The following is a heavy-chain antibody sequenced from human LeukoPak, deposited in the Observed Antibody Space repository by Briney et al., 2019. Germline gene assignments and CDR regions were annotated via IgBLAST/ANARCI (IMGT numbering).Heavy chain of an antibody. Sequence: PSETLSLTCNVSGGSIRSSDWWSWVRQPPGKGLEWIGEIHHSGSTNYNPSLKSRLTMSIDKSKNQFSLKLSSVTAADTAVYYCASWGIAVAGLGWSDYWGQGTLVTVSS. CDR2: IHHSGST. CDR1: GGSIRSSDW. D-gene: IGHD6-19*01. CDR3: ASWGIAVAGLGWSDY. V-gene: IGHV4-4*02. J-gene: IGHJ4*02.